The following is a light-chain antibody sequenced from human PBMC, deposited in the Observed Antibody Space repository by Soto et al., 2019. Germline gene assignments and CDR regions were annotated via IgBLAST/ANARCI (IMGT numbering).Light chain of an antibody. V-gene: IGLV2-8*01. Sequence: QSALTQPPSASGPPGQSVTISCTGTSSDVGGYDFVTWYQQYPGKAPKLIIYEVNKRPSGVPDRFSGSKSGNTASLTVSGLQADDEADYFCTSYAGNNYVVFGGGTQLTVL. CDR3: TSYAGNNYVV. CDR2: EVN. J-gene: IGLJ2*01. CDR1: SSDVGGYDF.